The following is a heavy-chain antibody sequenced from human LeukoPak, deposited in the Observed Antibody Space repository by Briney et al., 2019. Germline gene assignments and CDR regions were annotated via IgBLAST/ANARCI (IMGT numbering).Heavy chain of an antibody. Sequence: GGSLRLSCAASGFSFEAYGMYWVRQAPGKGLEWVSGITWNSDDMAYADSVKGRFTISRDNAKNSLFLQMNSLRAEDTAVYYCARLSYCGGDCYWDAFDIWGQGTMVTVSS. D-gene: IGHD2-21*02. CDR3: ARLSYCGGDCYWDAFDI. CDR2: ITWNSDDM. V-gene: IGHV3-9*01. J-gene: IGHJ3*02. CDR1: GFSFEAYG.